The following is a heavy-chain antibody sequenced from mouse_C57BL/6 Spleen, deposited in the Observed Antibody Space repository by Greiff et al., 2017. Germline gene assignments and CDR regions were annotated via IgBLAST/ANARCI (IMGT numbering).Heavy chain of an antibody. D-gene: IGHD2-10*01. CDR2: IWSDGST. CDR1: GFSLTSYG. J-gene: IGHJ4*01. V-gene: IGHV2-6-1*01. CDR3: ARHGSPSYYGNYYYAMDY. Sequence: VQLVESGPGLVAPSQSLSITCTVSGFSLTSYGVHWVRQPPGKGLEWLVVIWSDGSTTYNSALKSRLSISKDNSKSQVFLKMNRLQTDDTAMYYCARHGSPSYYGNYYYAMDYWGQGTSVTVSS.